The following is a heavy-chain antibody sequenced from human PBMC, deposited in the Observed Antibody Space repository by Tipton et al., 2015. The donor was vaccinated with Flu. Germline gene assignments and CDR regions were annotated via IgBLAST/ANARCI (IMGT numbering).Heavy chain of an antibody. CDR2: IYYSGST. CDR3: ARVPLSGDMDV. D-gene: IGHD3-3*01. CDR1: GGSISSHY. J-gene: IGHJ6*02. V-gene: IGHV4-59*11. Sequence: TLSLTCTVSGGSISSHYWSWIRQPPGKGLEWIGYIYYSGSTNYNPSLKSRVTISVDTSKNQFSLKLTSVTAADTAVYYCARVPLSGDMDVWGQGTTVTVSS.